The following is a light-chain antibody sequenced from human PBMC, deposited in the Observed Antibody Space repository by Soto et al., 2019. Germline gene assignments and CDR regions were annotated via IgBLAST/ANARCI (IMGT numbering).Light chain of an antibody. CDR2: STN. J-gene: IGLJ2*01. CDR1: TGAVTSGHY. Sequence: QTVVTQEPSLTMSPGGTVTLTCASSTGAVTSGHYPNWFQQKPGQAPRALIYSTNKKHSWTPARVSGSLLGGKAALTLSGVQPEDEAEYYCLLYYGGAQPVVFGGGTKLTVL. V-gene: IGLV7-43*01. CDR3: LLYYGGAQPVV.